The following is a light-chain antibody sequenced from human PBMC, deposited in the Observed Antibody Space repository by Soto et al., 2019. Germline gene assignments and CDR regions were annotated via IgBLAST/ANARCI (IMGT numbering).Light chain of an antibody. Sequence: QAVVTQPPSASGTPGQRVTISCSGSSSNIGSNNVNWYQHLPGAAPKLLIYSSNQRPSGVPDRFSGSKSGTSASLAITGLQSEDEADYYCAAWDDILNGLYVFGTGTKLTVL. CDR2: SSN. J-gene: IGLJ1*01. V-gene: IGLV1-44*01. CDR1: SSNIGSNN. CDR3: AAWDDILNGLYV.